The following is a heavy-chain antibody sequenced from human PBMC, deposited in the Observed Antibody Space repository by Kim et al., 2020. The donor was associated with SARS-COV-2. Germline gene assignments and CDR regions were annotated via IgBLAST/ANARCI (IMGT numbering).Heavy chain of an antibody. Sequence: GGSLRLSCTTSGFTFSGHSMTWVRQAPGKGLEWVSGMYGGGSTTYDVDAVRRLFTISGNYSNNAFYLLNSVMRDDNTASYYWREGCRSSIW. CDR2: MYGGGSTT. CDR1: GFTFSGHS. D-gene: IGHD2-2*01. CDR3: REGCRSSI. J-gene: IGHJ3*02. V-gene: IGHV3-23*03.